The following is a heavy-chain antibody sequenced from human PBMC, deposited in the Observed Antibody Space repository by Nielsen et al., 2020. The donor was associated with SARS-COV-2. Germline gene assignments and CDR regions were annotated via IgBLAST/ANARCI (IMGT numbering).Heavy chain of an antibody. CDR2: VYNGGS. CDR3: ASGHFAD. J-gene: IGHJ4*02. Sequence: SETLSLTCTVSGASVNSGESSWAWIRQPPGKGLEWIAYVYNGGSDYNPSLRSRFTISMDTSKNQVSLKLTSATAADTAVYFCASGHFADWGQGTLVIVSS. V-gene: IGHV4-61*08. D-gene: IGHD3/OR15-3a*01. CDR1: GASVNSGESS.